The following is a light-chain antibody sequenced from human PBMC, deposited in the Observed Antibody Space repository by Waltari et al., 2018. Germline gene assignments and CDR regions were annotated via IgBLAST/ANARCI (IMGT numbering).Light chain of an antibody. J-gene: IGKJ4*01. CDR1: QSVSSY. Sequence: EIVLTQSPATLSLSPGDRVSLSCRASQSVSSYLAWYQQKPGQAPSLLIYDASNRATGIPARFSGSGSGTDFTLTISSLEPEDFAVYYCQHRSNWPALTFGGGTKVEIK. CDR2: DAS. CDR3: QHRSNWPALT. V-gene: IGKV3-11*01.